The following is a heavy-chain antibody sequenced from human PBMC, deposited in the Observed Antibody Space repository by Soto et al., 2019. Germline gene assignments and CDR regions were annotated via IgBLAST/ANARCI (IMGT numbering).Heavy chain of an antibody. CDR1: GGSISISSYY. V-gene: IGHV4-39*01. Sequence: PETLSLTCTVSGGSISISSYYWGWIRQPPGKGLEWIGSIYYSGSTYYNPSLKSRVTISVDTSKNQFSLKLSSVTAADTVGYDCARHNSWFDTWRQGTLVTVSS. CDR2: IYYSGST. J-gene: IGHJ5*02. CDR3: ARHNSWFDT.